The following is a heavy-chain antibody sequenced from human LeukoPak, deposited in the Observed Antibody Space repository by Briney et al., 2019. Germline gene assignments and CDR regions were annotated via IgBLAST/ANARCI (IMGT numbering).Heavy chain of an antibody. D-gene: IGHD3-22*01. CDR3: ARDHNCDSSGYYGDRYYMDV. CDR1: GFTFSSYS. Sequence: GGSLRLSCAASGFTFSSYSMNWVRQAPGKGLEWVSYISSSSSTIYYADSVKGRFTISRDNAKNSLYLQMNSVRAEDTAVYDCARDHNCDSSGYYGDRYYMDVWGKGTTVTVSS. V-gene: IGHV3-48*01. CDR2: ISSSSSTI. J-gene: IGHJ6*03.